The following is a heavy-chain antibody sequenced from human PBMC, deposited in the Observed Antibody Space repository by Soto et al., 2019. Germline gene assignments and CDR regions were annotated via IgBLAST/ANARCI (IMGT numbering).Heavy chain of an antibody. J-gene: IGHJ5*02. CDR2: IYNNGFT. CDR3: ARGGIASTALNWFDP. D-gene: IGHD6-13*01. Sequence: QVQLQESGPGLVKPSETLSLTCTVSGGSISTYYWSWIRQPPGKGLEWIAYIYNNGFTNYNPSLKSRVTISVDTSKNQFSLKLSSVSAADTAVYYCARGGIASTALNWFDPWGQGTLVTVS. CDR1: GGSISTYY. V-gene: IGHV4-59*01.